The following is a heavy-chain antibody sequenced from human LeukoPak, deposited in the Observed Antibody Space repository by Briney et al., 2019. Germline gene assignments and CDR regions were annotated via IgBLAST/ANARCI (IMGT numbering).Heavy chain of an antibody. CDR3: ANGRGYYDYVWGSYRYWSGLVY. D-gene: IGHD3-16*02. J-gene: IGHJ4*02. V-gene: IGHV3-23*01. CDR1: GFTFSNYA. Sequence: GGSLRLSCAASGFTFSNYAMHWVRQAPGKGLECVSAISGSGASTYYADSVKGRFTISRDNSKNTLYLQMNSLRAEDTAVYYCANGRGYYDYVWGSYRYWSGLVYWGQGTLVTVSS. CDR2: ISGSGAST.